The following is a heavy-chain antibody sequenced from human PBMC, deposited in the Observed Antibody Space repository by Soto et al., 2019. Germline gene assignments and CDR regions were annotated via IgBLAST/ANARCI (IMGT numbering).Heavy chain of an antibody. D-gene: IGHD6-19*01. CDR1: GDSLSGTYW. Sequence: QVQLQESGPGLVKPLETLSLTCAVSGDSLSGTYWWSWVRQAPGGGLQWIGEISYSGTTHYDPSLMSRVTISMDKSRSEFSLTLISVTAADSASYYCARHILVTGTRGFDFWGQGILVTVSS. CDR3: ARHILVTGTRGFDF. CDR2: ISYSGTT. J-gene: IGHJ4*02. V-gene: IGHV4-4*02.